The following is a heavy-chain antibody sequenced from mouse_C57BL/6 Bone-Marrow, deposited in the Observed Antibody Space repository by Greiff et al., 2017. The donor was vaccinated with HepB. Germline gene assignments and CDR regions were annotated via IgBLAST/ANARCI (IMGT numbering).Heavy chain of an antibody. D-gene: IGHD1-1*01. CDR2: ISSGSSTI. CDR1: GFTFSDYG. J-gene: IGHJ4*01. CDR3: ARYGPYYAMDY. V-gene: IGHV5-17*01. Sequence: EVQLVESGGGLVKPGGSLKLSCAASGFTFSDYGMHWVRQAPEKGLEWVAYISSGSSTIYYADTVKGRFTISRDNAKNTLFLQMTILRSEDTAMYYCARYGPYYAMDYWGQGTSVTVSS.